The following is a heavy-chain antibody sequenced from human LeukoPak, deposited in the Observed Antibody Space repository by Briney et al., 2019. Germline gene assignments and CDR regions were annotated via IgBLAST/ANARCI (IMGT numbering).Heavy chain of an antibody. Sequence: GGSLRLSCAGSGFIFSTYWMNWVRQAPGKGLEWVAKIQRDGSDKYYVDSVKGRFTISRDNAKNSLYLQMDSLRGEDTAIYYCARGFYGMDVWGQGTTVTVSS. J-gene: IGHJ6*02. CDR3: ARGFYGMDV. CDR1: GFIFSTYW. CDR2: IQRDGSDK. V-gene: IGHV3-7*03.